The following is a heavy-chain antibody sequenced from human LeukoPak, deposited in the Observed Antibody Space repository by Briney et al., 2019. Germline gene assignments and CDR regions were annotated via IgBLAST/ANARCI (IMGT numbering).Heavy chain of an antibody. CDR3: ARAYNYGLDY. J-gene: IGHJ4*02. CDR2: ITSDGTST. V-gene: IGHV3-64*01. CDR1: GFTFSSYA. Sequence: GGPLRPSCEASGFTFSSYAMHWVRQAPGKGLKYVSTITSDGTSTYYANSVKVRFTISRDNSKNTLYLQMGSLRAEDIAVYYCARAYNYGLDYWGQGTLVTVSS. D-gene: IGHD5-18*01.